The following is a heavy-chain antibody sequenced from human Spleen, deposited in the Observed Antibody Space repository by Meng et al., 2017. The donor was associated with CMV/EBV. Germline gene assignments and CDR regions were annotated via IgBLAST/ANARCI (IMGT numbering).Heavy chain of an antibody. J-gene: IGHJ4*02. CDR2: IYPGDSDT. D-gene: IGHD5-18*01. V-gene: IGHV5-51*01. CDR3: ARGGYSYTYRYYFDY. Sequence: KVSCKGSGYSFTSYWIGWVRQLPGKGLEWMGIIYPGDSDTRYSPSFQGQVTISADKSISTAYLQWSSLKASDTAMYYCARGGYSYTYRYYFDYWGLGTLVTVS. CDR1: GYSFTSYW.